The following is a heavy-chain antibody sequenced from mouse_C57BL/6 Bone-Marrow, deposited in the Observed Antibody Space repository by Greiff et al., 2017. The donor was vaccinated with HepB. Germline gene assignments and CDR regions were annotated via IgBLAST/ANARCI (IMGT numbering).Heavy chain of an antibody. V-gene: IGHV5-12*01. CDR1: GFTFSDYY. Sequence: EVKLVESGGGLVQPGGSLKLSCAASGFTFSDYYMYWVRQTPEKRLEWVAYISNGGGSTYYPDTVKGRFTISRDNAKNTLYLQMSRLKSEDTAMYYCARGGLDYAMDYWGQGTSVTVSS. D-gene: IGHD2-2*01. CDR2: ISNGGGST. CDR3: ARGGLDYAMDY. J-gene: IGHJ4*01.